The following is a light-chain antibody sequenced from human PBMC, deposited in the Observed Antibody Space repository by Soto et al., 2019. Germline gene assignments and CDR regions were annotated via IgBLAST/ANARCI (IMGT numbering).Light chain of an antibody. V-gene: IGKV3-11*01. CDR1: QSVSSY. Sequence: EIFLTQSPATLSLSQWEIATLSCRASQSVSSYLAWYQQKPGQAPRLLIYDASNRATGIPARFSGSGSGTDFTLTISSLEPEDFAVYYCQQRSNWPQVTFGGGTKVDIK. CDR2: DAS. J-gene: IGKJ4*01. CDR3: QQRSNWPQVT.